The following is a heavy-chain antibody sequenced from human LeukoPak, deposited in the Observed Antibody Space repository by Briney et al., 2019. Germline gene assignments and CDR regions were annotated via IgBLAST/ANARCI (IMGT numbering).Heavy chain of an antibody. CDR3: ARPDYGDYSLSDY. CDR1: GITFSSYV. Sequence: GGSLRLSCAASGITFSSYVMSWVRQAPGKGLEWVSYISSSSSTIYYADSVKGRFTISRDNAKNSLYLQMNSLRAEDTAVYYCARPDYGDYSLSDYWGQGTLVTVSS. D-gene: IGHD4-17*01. V-gene: IGHV3-48*04. CDR2: ISSSSSTI. J-gene: IGHJ4*02.